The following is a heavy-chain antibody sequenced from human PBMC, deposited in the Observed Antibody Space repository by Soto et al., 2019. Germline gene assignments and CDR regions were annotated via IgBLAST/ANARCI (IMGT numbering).Heavy chain of an antibody. Sequence: GGSLRLSCAASGFTFTRYSMNWVRQAPGKGLEWVSSISSTTNYIYYGDSIKGRFTISRDNAKNSLYLEMNSLRAEDTAVYYCARESEDLTSNFDYWGQGTLVTVSS. J-gene: IGHJ4*02. CDR2: ISSTTNYI. CDR1: GFTFTRYS. V-gene: IGHV3-21*06. CDR3: ARESEDLTSNFDY.